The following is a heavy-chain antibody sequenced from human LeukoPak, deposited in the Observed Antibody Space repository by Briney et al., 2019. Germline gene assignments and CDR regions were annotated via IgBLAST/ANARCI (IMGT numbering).Heavy chain of an antibody. V-gene: IGHV3-64*01. CDR2: ISGNGDST. CDR3: VREVYDGDWFDP. D-gene: IGHD3-3*01. CDR1: GFIFSSCA. Sequence: GGSLRLSCAASGFIFSSCAMHWVRQAPGKGLEYVAAISGNGDSTYYAHSVKGRFTISRDNSKNTLYLQMGSLRAEDMAVYYCVREVYDGDWFDPWGQGTLVTVSS. J-gene: IGHJ5*02.